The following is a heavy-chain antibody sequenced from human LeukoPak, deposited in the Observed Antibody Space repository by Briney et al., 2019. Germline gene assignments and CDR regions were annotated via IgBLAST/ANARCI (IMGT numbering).Heavy chain of an antibody. J-gene: IGHJ4*02. V-gene: IGHV3-48*03. CDR1: GFTFSGYE. Sequence: GGSLRLSCAASGFTFSGYEMNWVRQAPGKVLEWVSYISSSGSTIYYADSVKGRFTISRDNAKNSLYLQMNSLRAEDTAVYYCARDNYDSSTPYYFDYWGQGTLVTVSS. CDR2: ISSSGSTI. CDR3: ARDNYDSSTPYYFDY. D-gene: IGHD3-22*01.